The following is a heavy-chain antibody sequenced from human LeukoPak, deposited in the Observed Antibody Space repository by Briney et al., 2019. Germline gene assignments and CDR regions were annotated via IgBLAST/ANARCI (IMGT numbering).Heavy chain of an antibody. CDR2: IYTNGNT. CDR3: ARGTGTVNFDC. D-gene: IGHD7-27*01. V-gene: IGHV4-4*07. CDR1: SDSISNYY. J-gene: IGHJ4*02. Sequence: KPSETLSLTCTVSSDSISNYYVSWIRQTAGKGLEWIGRIYTNGNTNYNPSLKSRVTMSVDTSKTQFPLRLSSVTAADTAVYYCARGTGTVNFDCWGQGTLVTVSA.